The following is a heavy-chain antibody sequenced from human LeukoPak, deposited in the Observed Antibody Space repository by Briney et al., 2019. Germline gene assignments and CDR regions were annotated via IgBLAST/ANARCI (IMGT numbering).Heavy chain of an antibody. V-gene: IGHV3-7*01. CDR2: IKQDGSEK. D-gene: IGHD3-22*01. CDR1: RFTFSSYW. CDR3: ARVPVLVTYYYDSSGYYFDY. J-gene: IGHJ4*02. Sequence: GGSLRLSCAASRFTFSSYWMSWVRQAPGKGLEWVANIKQDGSEKYYVDSVKGRFTISRDNAKNSLYLQMNSLRAEDTAVYYCARVPVLVTYYYDSSGYYFDYWGQGTLVTVSS.